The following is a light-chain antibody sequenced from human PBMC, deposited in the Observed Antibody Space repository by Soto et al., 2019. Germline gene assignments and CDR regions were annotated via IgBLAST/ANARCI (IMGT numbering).Light chain of an antibody. CDR3: QSYDSSLRVSV. CDR1: SSNIGAGYD. V-gene: IGLV1-40*01. Sequence: QSVLTQPPSVSGAPGQRVTISCTGSSSNIGAGYDVHWYQQLPGTAPKLLIYGXXXXXXXXXXXXXXSKSGTSASLAITGXXXXXXXXXYCQSYDSSLRVSVFGGGTKLTVL. J-gene: IGLJ2*01. CDR2: GXX.